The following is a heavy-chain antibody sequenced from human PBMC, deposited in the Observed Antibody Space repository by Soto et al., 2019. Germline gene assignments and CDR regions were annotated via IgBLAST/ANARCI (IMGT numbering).Heavy chain of an antibody. V-gene: IGHV4-30-4*01. CDR1: GGSIGSGDYY. CDR2: IYYSGGT. Sequence: QVQPQESGPGLVKPSQTLSLTCTVSGGSIGSGDYYWSWIRQPPGKWLAWIGYIYYSGGTYYNPSLTRRVAISEDTSKPQFSPKLISVTDADTAVYYCARGGFGADVAHGMYVWGQGTTVTVAS. J-gene: IGHJ6*02. CDR3: ARGGFGADVAHGMYV. D-gene: IGHD3-10*01.